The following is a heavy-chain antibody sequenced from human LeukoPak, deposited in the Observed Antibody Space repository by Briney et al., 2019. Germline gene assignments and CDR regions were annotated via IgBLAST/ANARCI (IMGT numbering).Heavy chain of an antibody. CDR1: GFTFNTYG. J-gene: IGHJ3*01. V-gene: IGHV3-23*01. CDR2: ISGSGGAT. D-gene: IGHD3-22*01. CDR3: AKNHDSNGYHTDDAFDL. Sequence: GGSLRLSCAASGFTFNTYGMSWVRQAPGKGLEWVSGISGSGGATYYADSVKGRFTISRDSSKSTLYLQMNSLRAEDTAIYYCAKNHDSNGYHTDDAFDLWGQGTMVTVSS.